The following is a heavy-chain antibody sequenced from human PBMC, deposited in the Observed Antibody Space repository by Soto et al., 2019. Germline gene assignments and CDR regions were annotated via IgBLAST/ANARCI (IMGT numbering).Heavy chain of an antibody. D-gene: IGHD2-21*01. CDR2: IKSKTDGGTT. CDR1: VFTFSNAW. CDR3: IVRYPYYFDY. Sequence: EVQLVESGGGLVKPGVSLRLSCAASVFTFSNAWMNWVRQAPGKGLEWVGRIKSKTDGGTTDYAAPVKGRFTISRDDSKNTLYLQMNSLKTEDTAVYYCIVRYPYYFDYWGQGTLVTVSS. V-gene: IGHV3-15*07. J-gene: IGHJ4*02.